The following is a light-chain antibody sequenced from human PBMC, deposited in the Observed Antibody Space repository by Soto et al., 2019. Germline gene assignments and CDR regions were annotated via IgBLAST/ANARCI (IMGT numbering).Light chain of an antibody. CDR1: QAVRSEY. V-gene: IGKV3-20*01. CDR2: GVS. CDR3: HQYGNSPLT. J-gene: IGKJ4*01. Sequence: EIVLTQYPGTLSLSPGERATLSCRASQAVRSEYFAWYQQKPGQPPRLLIFGVSTRATGIPDRFSGGGSGTDFTLTISRLEPEDFALYYCHQYGNSPLTFGGGTKVDIK.